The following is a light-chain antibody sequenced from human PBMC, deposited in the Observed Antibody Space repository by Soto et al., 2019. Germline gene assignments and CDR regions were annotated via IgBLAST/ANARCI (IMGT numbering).Light chain of an antibody. CDR1: NSNLGAGYD. Sequence: QLVLTQPPSVSGAPGQRVTISCTGNNSNLGAGYDVHWYQQLPGAAPKLVIFGNRNRPSGVPELFSGSKSGTSASLAITGLQAEDDADYYCQAYVYSLTAFVFGGGTKVTVL. J-gene: IGLJ3*02. CDR2: GNR. CDR3: QAYVYSLTAFV. V-gene: IGLV1-40*01.